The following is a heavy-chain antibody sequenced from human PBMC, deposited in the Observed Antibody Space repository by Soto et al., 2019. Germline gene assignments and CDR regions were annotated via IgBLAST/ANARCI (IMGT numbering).Heavy chain of an antibody. CDR1: GGTFSSYA. J-gene: IGHJ6*02. CDR3: ATGGYSGYDYNYYYYGMDV. D-gene: IGHD5-12*01. V-gene: IGHV1-69*13. CDR2: IIPIFGRA. Sequence: SVKVSCKASGGTFSSYAIGWVRQAPGRGLEWMGGIIPIFGRANYAQKVQGRVTVAADESTSTAYSELSSLRSEDTAVYYCATGGYSGYDYNYYYYGMDVWGQGTTVTVSS.